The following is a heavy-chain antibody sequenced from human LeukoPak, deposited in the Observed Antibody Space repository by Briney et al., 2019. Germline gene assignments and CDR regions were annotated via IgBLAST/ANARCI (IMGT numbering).Heavy chain of an antibody. CDR1: GFTFDDNG. D-gene: IGHD2-8*01. Sequence: GGSLRLSCEGSGFTFDDNGMSWVRQPPGKGLEWVSGINRNGGSTDYADSVKGRFTISRDNAKNSHFLQMSSLRVDDTALYYCARGFRNGPFDCWGQGTLVTVSS. J-gene: IGHJ4*02. V-gene: IGHV3-20*04. CDR3: ARGFRNGPFDC. CDR2: INRNGGST.